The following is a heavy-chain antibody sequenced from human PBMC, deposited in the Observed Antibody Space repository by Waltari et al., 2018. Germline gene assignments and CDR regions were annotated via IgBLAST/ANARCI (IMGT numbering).Heavy chain of an antibody. CDR1: GGPFNSRP. Sequence: QVHLVQSGAEVQKPGSSVKVSCKASGGPFNSRPFSWVRQAPGQGLEWMGRIIPVLGRAEYSQKFQGRVTITAGRSTGTSYMELRSLRSEDTAVYYCATDKIDTPMTRYLDSWGQGSLVTVSS. J-gene: IGHJ4*02. CDR3: ATDKIDTPMTRYLDS. V-gene: IGHV1-69*02. CDR2: IIPVLGRA.